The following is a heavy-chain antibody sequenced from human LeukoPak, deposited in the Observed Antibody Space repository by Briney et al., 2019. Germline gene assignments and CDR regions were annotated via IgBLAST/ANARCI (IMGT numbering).Heavy chain of an antibody. CDR3: ARGRGRFLEWLSDDAFDI. CDR2: ISYDGSNK. CDR1: GFTFSSYA. D-gene: IGHD3-3*01. J-gene: IGHJ3*02. V-gene: IGHV3-30-3*01. Sequence: GGSLTLSCAASGFTFSSYAMHWVRQAPGKGLEWVAVISYDGSNKYYADSVKGRFTISRDNSKNTLYLQMNSLRAEDTAVYYCARGRGRFLEWLSDDAFDIWGQGTMVTVSS.